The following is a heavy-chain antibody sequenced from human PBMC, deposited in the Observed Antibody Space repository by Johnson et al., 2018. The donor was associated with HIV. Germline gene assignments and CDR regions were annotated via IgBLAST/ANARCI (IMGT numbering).Heavy chain of an antibody. CDR2: IRYDGSNK. V-gene: IGHV3-30*02. D-gene: IGHD4-23*01. Sequence: QVQLVESGGGLVQPGGSLRLSYSASGFTFSNYGMHWVRQAPGKGLEWVAFIRYDGSNKYYADSVKGRFTISRDNSKNTLYLQMNSLRAEDTAVYYCARDRGALATVEQDAFDIWGQVTMVTVSS. CDR3: ARDRGALATVEQDAFDI. J-gene: IGHJ3*02. CDR1: GFTFSNYG.